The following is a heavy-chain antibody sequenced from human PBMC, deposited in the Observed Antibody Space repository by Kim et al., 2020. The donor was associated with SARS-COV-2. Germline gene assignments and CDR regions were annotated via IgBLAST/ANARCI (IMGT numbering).Heavy chain of an antibody. CDR2: ISGSGGST. CDR3: AKCHYDILTGYLAPTYYYYGMDV. J-gene: IGHJ6*02. Sequence: GGSLRLSCAASGFTFSSYAMSWVRQAPGKGLEWVSAISGSGGSTYYADSVKGRFTISRDNSKNTLYLQMNSLRAEDTAVYYCAKCHYDILTGYLAPTYYYYGMDVWGQGTTVTVSS. D-gene: IGHD3-9*01. V-gene: IGHV3-23*01. CDR1: GFTFSSYA.